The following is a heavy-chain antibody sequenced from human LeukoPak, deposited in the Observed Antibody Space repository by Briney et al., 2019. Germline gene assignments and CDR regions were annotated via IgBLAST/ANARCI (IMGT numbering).Heavy chain of an antibody. CDR2: ISYDGSNK. Sequence: GGSLRLSCAASGFTFSSYGMHWVRQAPGKGLGWVAVISYDGSNKYYADSVKGRFTISRDNSKNTLYLQMNSLRAEDTAVYYCAKDQKGYCSGGSCFNTFDYWGQGTLVTVSS. CDR1: GFTFSSYG. V-gene: IGHV3-30*18. CDR3: AKDQKGYCSGGSCFNTFDY. J-gene: IGHJ4*02. D-gene: IGHD2-15*01.